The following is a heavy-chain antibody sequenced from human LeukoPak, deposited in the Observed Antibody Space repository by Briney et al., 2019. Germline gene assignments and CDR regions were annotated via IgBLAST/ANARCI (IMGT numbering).Heavy chain of an antibody. Sequence: PGGSLRLSCAASGFNFSDHFMSWIRQAPGRGLEWVSYITNSGNSRYYADSVKGRFTISRDNAKNSLYLQMNSLRAEDTAVYYCARDSGYYYDSSGYSGAFDIWGQGTMVTVSS. V-gene: IGHV3-11*01. J-gene: IGHJ3*02. D-gene: IGHD3-22*01. CDR1: GFNFSDHF. CDR2: ITNSGNSR. CDR3: ARDSGYYYDSSGYSGAFDI.